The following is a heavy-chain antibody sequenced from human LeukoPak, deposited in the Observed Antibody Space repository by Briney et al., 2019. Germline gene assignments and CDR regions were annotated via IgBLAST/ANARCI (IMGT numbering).Heavy chain of an antibody. D-gene: IGHD5-12*01. CDR3: TRDGADIVATLEIYYYYYMDV. J-gene: IGHJ6*03. Sequence: GGSLRLSCTASGFTFCDYAMSWVRQAPGKGLEGVGFIRSKAYGGTTEYAASVKGRFTISRDDSKSIAYLQMNSLKTEDTAVYYCTRDGADIVATLEIYYYYYMDVWGKGTTVTIS. CDR2: IRSKAYGGTT. CDR1: GFTFCDYA. V-gene: IGHV3-49*04.